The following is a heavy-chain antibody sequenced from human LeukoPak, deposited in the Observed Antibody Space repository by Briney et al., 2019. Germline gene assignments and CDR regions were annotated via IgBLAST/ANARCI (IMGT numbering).Heavy chain of an antibody. V-gene: IGHV1-8*02. Sequence: ASVKVSCKASGYTFTTFDINWVRLATGEGLEWVGWMNPNTGNTGYAQKFQGRVTMTRNTSISTAYMELSSLRSEDTVVYYCARGLLAFMRSDYSNYWDNWFDPWGQGTLVTVSS. J-gene: IGHJ5*02. CDR3: ARGLLAFMRSDYSNYWDNWFDP. CDR1: GYTFTTFD. D-gene: IGHD4-11*01. CDR2: MNPNTGNT.